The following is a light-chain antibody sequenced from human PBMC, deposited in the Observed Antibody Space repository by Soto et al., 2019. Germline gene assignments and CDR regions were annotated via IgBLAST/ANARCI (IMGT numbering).Light chain of an antibody. CDR3: QQSYSTAQT. J-gene: IGKJ1*01. CDR2: AAS. CDR1: QSISSY. Sequence: DIQMTQSPSSLSASVGDRVTITCRASQSISSYLNWYQQKPGKAPKLLIYAASSLQSGFPSRFSGSGSGTDFTLTISSLQPEDFATYYCQQSYSTAQTFGQGTKV. V-gene: IGKV1-39*01.